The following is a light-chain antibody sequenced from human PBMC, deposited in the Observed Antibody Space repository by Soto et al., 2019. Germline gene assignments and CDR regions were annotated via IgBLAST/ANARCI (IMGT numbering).Light chain of an antibody. J-gene: IGLJ1*01. CDR3: SSYTSSSTYV. V-gene: IGLV2-14*03. CDR1: SSDVGGYNH. CDR2: DVS. Sequence: QSVLTQPASVSGSPGQSITISCTGTSSDVGGYNHVSWYQHHPGKAPKVIIYDVSNRPSGVSNRFSGSKSGNTASLTFSGLQAEDEADYYCSSYTSSSTYVFGTGTNVTVL.